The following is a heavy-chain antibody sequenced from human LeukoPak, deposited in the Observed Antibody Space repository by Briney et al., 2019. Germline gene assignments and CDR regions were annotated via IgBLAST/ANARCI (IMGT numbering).Heavy chain of an antibody. CDR2: IYHDGSYK. D-gene: IGHD4/OR15-4a*01. CDR1: GFNFRNYG. J-gene: IGHJ4*02. V-gene: IGHV3-33*01. Sequence: TGGSLRLSCAASGFNFRNYGFHWVRQAPGKGLEWVAVIYHDGSYKYYADSVKGRFTFSRDNSKNTVFLEMNNLRPEYTAMCYCTRDSAKSFDDWGQGTLVTVSS. CDR3: TRDSAKSFDD.